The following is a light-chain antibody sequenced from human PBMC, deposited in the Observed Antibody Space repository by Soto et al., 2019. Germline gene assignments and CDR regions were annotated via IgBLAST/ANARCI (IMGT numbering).Light chain of an antibody. Sequence: ESVLTRSPGTLSLSPGERATLSCRASQSVSSNYLAWYQQKPGQAPRLLIYGASTRATGIPDRFSGSGSGTDFTLTISRLEPEDSAVYYSQQYGSSPTWTFGQGTKVDIK. J-gene: IGKJ1*01. V-gene: IGKV3-20*01. CDR1: QSVSSNY. CDR2: GAS. CDR3: QQYGSSPTWT.